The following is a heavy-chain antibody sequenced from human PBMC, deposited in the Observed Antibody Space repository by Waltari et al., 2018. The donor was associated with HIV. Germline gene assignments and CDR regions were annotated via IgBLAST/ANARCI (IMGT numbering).Heavy chain of an antibody. D-gene: IGHD2-15*01. Sequence: VQLLESGGGLIQLGESLRFSCAASGFTFSTYSMTWVRQAPGKGLEWVSSISGSGGSTYYGDSVKGRFIITRDNSKNTLYLQMNSLRVEDTAVYYCVKDQPYSIVPHWGQGTLVAVSS. CDR3: VKDQPYSIVPH. J-gene: IGHJ4*02. V-gene: IGHV3-23*01. CDR1: GFTFSTYS. CDR2: ISGSGGST.